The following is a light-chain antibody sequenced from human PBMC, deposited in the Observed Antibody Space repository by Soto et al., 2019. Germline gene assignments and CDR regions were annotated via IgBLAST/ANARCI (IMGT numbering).Light chain of an antibody. Sequence: QSVLTQPPSVSGAPGQSVTISCSGSNSNIGRHNVNWYQHLPGTAPQFLMYSNDKRASAVPDRFSGSKSGTSASVAISGLRSDDEAVYYCSRWDATLNALIFGGGTQLTVL. V-gene: IGLV1-44*01. CDR3: SRWDATLNALI. CDR2: SND. J-gene: IGLJ7*01. CDR1: NSNIGRHN.